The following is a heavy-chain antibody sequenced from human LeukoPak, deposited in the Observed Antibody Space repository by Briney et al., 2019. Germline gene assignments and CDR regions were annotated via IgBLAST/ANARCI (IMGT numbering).Heavy chain of an antibody. J-gene: IGHJ4*02. D-gene: IGHD2/OR15-2a*01. Sequence: GGSLRLSCAASGFSIGTYWMSWVRQAPGKGLEWVALIWYDGSNKYYTDSVKGRLTISRDNSKDTLFLQMNGLRAEDTAVYYCAREGPRGNSQFDYWGQGTLVTVSS. CDR2: IWYDGSNK. CDR1: GFSIGTYW. V-gene: IGHV3-33*08. CDR3: AREGPRGNSQFDY.